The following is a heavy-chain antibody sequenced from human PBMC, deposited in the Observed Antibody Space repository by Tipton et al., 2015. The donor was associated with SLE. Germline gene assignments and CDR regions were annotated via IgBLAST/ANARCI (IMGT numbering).Heavy chain of an antibody. CDR2: IYYDGNT. V-gene: IGHV4-38-2*01. J-gene: IGHJ4*02. CDR3: ARRSLSGWYFDY. CDR1: GYSIRSGYY. Sequence: TLSLTCSVSGYSIRSGYYWGWIRQPPGERLEWIANIYYDGNTFHSPSLKSRLTISVDTSNNQFSLKLTSVTATDTAVYYCARRSLSGWYFDYWGQGTLVTVSS. D-gene: IGHD6-19*01.